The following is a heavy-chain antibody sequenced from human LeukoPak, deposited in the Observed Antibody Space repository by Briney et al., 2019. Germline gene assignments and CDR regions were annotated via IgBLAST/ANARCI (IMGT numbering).Heavy chain of an antibody. CDR3: ARLPKHQLVPPGNYYFDY. CDR1: AYSFTTYW. V-gene: IGHV5-51*01. D-gene: IGHD6-13*01. J-gene: IGHJ4*02. CDR2: IYPGDSDT. Sequence: GESLKISCKGSAYSFTTYWIGWVRQMPGKGLEWMGIIYPGDSDTRYSPSFQGQVTISADKSISTAYLQWSSLKASDTAMYYCARLPKHQLVPPGNYYFDYWGQGTLVTVSS.